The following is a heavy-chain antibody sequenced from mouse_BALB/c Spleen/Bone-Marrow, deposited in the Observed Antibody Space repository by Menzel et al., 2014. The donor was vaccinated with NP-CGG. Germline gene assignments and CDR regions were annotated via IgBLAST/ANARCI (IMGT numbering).Heavy chain of an antibody. V-gene: IGHV1-54*01. CDR3: ARCLTGTSALDF. J-gene: IGHJ4*01. CDR1: GYAFTNYL. D-gene: IGHD4-1*01. CDR2: INPGSGGT. Sequence: QVQLKQSGAELVRPGTSVKVSCKASGYAFTNYLIEWVKQRPGQGLEWIGVINPGSGGTNYTEKFRGKATLTADKTSSTAYMQLSGVTSDDSAVYFCARCLTGTSALDFWGQGTSVTVSS.